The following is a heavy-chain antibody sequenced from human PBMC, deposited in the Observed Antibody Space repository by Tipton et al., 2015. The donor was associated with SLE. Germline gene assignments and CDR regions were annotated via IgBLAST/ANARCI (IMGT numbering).Heavy chain of an antibody. Sequence: GLVRPSETLSLTCAVYGGSFSGYYWSWIRQPPGKGLEWIGEINHSGSTNYNPSLKSRVTISVDTSKNQFSLKLSSVTAADTAVYYCAKTDLMEVGGPTFDIWGQVTMVTVSS. CDR3: AKTDLMEVGGPTFDI. D-gene: IGHD1-26*01. CDR2: INHSGST. J-gene: IGHJ3*02. CDR1: GGSFSGYY. V-gene: IGHV4-34*01.